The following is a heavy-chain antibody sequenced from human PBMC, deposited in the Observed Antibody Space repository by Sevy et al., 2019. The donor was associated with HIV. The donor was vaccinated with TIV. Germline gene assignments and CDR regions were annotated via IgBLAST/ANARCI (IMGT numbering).Heavy chain of an antibody. V-gene: IGHV3-23*01. CDR2: LIENGVDT. J-gene: IGHJ4*02. Sequence: GGSLRLSCAASGFTFNNYAMSWVRQPPGKGLEWVSGLIENGVDTYYSDSVRGRFTISRDNSKNTLYLQMNSLRPEDTAIYYCVKDYMFAADWAPDSWGQGTLVTVSS. CDR3: VKDYMFAADWAPDS. CDR1: GFTFNNYA. D-gene: IGHD3-10*02.